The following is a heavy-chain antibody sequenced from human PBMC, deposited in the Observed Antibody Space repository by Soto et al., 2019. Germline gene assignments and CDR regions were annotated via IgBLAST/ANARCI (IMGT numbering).Heavy chain of an antibody. CDR3: ARLYYDYV. CDR2: INSDSDNI. V-gene: IGHV3-48*02. Sequence: GGSLRLSXAASGWTFGTYSMNWVRQAPGKGLEWIAYINSDSDNIMYADSVKGRFTISRDNAKNSLFLQMNSLTDEDTAVYYCARLYYDYVWGQGTTVTVSS. D-gene: IGHD3-3*01. J-gene: IGHJ6*02. CDR1: GWTFGTYS.